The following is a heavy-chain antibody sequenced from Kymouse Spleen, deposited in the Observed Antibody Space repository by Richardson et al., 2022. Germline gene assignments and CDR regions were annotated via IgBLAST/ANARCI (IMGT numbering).Heavy chain of an antibody. CDR1: GGSISSGGYY. CDR2: IYYSGST. V-gene: IGHV4-31*03. CDR3: ARDRLELHYYYGMDV. J-gene: IGHJ6*02. D-gene: IGHD1-7*01. Sequence: QVQLQESGPGLVKPSQTLSLTCTVSGGSISSGGYYWSWIRQHPGKGLEWIGYIYYSGSTYYNPSLKSRVTISVDTSKNQFSLKLSSVTAADTAVYYCARDRLELHYYYGMDVWGQGTTVTVSS.